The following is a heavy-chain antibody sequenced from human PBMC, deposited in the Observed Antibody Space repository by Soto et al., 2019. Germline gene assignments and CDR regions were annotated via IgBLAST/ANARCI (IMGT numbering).Heavy chain of an antibody. V-gene: IGHV1-69*01. D-gene: IGHD2-21*02. CDR1: GGTFSNYP. CDR3: ARGLYCGGGCYSHFDY. CDR2: IIPIFGTT. Sequence: VQLVQSGAEVKKPGSSVKVSCKASGGTFSNYPFIWVRQAPGQGLDWMGGIIPIFGTTDYGQRVQGRVTIPADESTNTAYMELSSLRSDDTAVYYCARGLYCGGGCYSHFDYWGQGTLVTVSS. J-gene: IGHJ4*02.